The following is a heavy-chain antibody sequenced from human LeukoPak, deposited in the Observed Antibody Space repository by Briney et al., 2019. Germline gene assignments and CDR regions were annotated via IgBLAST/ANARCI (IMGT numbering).Heavy chain of an antibody. Sequence: GGSLRLSCAASGFTFSSSAMSWVRQAPGKGLEWVSAISGSGANTYYADSAKGRFTISRDNSKTTLYLQMNSLRAEDTAVYYCAKDAERFLEWSFFDYWGQGTLVTVSS. CDR3: AKDAERFLEWSFFDY. CDR2: ISGSGANT. J-gene: IGHJ4*02. D-gene: IGHD3-3*01. V-gene: IGHV3-23*01. CDR1: GFTFSSSA.